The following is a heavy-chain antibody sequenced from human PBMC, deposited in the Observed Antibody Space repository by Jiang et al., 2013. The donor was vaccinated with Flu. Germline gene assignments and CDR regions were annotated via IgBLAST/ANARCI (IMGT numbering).Heavy chain of an antibody. CDR3: ARDRGSVPAAIPPSYYYGMDV. J-gene: IGHJ6*02. D-gene: IGHD2-2*02. V-gene: IGHV1-69*01. Sequence: PIFGTANYAQKFQGRVTITADESTSTAYMELSSLRSEDTAVYYCARDRGSVPAAIPPSYYYGMDVWGQGTTVTVSS. CDR2: PIFGTA.